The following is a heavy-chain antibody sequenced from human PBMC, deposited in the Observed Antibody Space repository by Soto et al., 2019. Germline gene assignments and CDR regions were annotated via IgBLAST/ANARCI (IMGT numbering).Heavy chain of an antibody. CDR1: GFTFSTYA. CDR2: ISGSGGST. J-gene: IGHJ4*02. D-gene: IGHD4-17*01. Sequence: LLESGGGLVQPGGSLRLSCAASGFTFSTYAMSWVRQAPGKGLECVSAISGSGGSTYYADSAKGRFTISRDNSKNTLYLQMNSLRAEDTAVYYCAKSNYGGNSYWGQGTLVTVSS. CDR3: AKSNYGGNSY. V-gene: IGHV3-23*01.